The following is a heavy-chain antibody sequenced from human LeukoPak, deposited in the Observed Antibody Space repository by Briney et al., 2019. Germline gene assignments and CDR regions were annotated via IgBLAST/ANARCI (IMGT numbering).Heavy chain of an antibody. CDR1: GFPFSIYG. CDR2: IWYGGSSK. V-gene: IGHV3-33*06. CDR3: AKDGDTAMVFDY. J-gene: IGHJ4*02. Sequence: PGRSLRLSCAASGFPFSIYGMHWVRQAPGKGLEWVAFIWYGGSSKYYADSVKGRFTISRDNSKNTLYLEVNSLRAEDTAVYYCAKDGDTAMVFDYWGQGTLVTVSS. D-gene: IGHD5-18*01.